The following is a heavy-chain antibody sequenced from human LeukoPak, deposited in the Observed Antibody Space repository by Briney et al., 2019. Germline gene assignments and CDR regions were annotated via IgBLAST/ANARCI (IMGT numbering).Heavy chain of an antibody. Sequence: PGGSLRPSFAAAGFTVISNRISSVSQAPGNGLEWVANIKQDGSEKYYVDSVKGRFTISRDNAKNSLYLQMNSLRAEDTAVYYCARESGFTPISIAAAGTYQGFDYWGQGTLVTVSS. CDR2: IKQDGSEK. J-gene: IGHJ4*02. D-gene: IGHD6-13*01. V-gene: IGHV3-7*01. CDR1: GFTVISNR. CDR3: ARESGFTPISIAAAGTYQGFDY.